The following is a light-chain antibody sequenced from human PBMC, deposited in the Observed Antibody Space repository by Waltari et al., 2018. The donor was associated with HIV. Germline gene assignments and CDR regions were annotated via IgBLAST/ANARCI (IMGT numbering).Light chain of an antibody. CDR1: SIDIGGYNY. J-gene: IGLJ3*02. CDR2: EVS. CDR3: SSYTSGTTWV. Sequence: QSALTQPASVSGSPGQSITISCTGTSIDIGGYNYVSWHQHHPGRAPKLIIFEVSNRPSGVSNRFSGSKSGNTASLIISGLLAEDDADYYCSSYTSGTTWVFGGGTKLTVL. V-gene: IGLV2-14*01.